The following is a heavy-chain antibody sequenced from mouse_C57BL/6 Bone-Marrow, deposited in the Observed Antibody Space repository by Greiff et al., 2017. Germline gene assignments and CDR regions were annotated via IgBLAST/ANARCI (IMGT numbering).Heavy chain of an antibody. D-gene: IGHD2-10*02. J-gene: IGHJ4*01. CDR1: GYAFTNYL. CDR3: EGEYGRRGGNAMDY. CDR2: INPGSGGT. V-gene: IGHV1-54*01. Sequence: QVQLQQSGAELVRPGTSVKVSCKASGYAFTNYLIEWVKQRTGQGLEWIGVINPGSGGTNYNEKFKGKATLTEDKSSSTAYMQLSSLTSEDSAVYYCEGEYGRRGGNAMDYWGQGTAVTVSS.